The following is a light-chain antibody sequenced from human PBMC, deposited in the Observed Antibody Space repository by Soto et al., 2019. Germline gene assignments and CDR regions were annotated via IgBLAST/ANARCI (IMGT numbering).Light chain of an antibody. CDR3: KQYDSPPRPFT. CDR1: QDISKY. Sequence: DIQMTQSPSSLSSSVGDRVTITCHARQDISKYLNWYQQKPGKAPKLLIYDASNLETGVPSRFSGSGSGTAFTFTISSLQPEDVATYYCKQYDSPPRPFTFGPGTQVDI. V-gene: IGKV1-33*01. J-gene: IGKJ3*01. CDR2: DAS.